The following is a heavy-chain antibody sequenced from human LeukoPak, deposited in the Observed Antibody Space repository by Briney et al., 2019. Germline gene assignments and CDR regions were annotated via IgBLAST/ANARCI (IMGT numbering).Heavy chain of an antibody. CDR3: ARGGGRDTAMVTRYYFDY. Sequence: GGSLRPSCAASGFTFSSYAMHWVRQAPGKGLEYVSAISSNGGSTYYANSVKGRFTISRDNSKNTLYLQMGSLRAEDMAVYYCARGGGRDTAMVTRYYFDYWGQGTLVTVSS. D-gene: IGHD5-18*01. J-gene: IGHJ4*02. V-gene: IGHV3-64*01. CDR1: GFTFSSYA. CDR2: ISSNGGST.